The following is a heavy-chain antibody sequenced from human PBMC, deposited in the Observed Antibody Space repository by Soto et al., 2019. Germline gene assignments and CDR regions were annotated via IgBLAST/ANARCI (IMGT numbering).Heavy chain of an antibody. CDR3: ARRCGVGFDY. V-gene: IGHV4-59*08. Sequence: QVQLQESGPGLVKPSETLSLTCTVSGGSISSYYRSWIRQPPGKGLEWIGYIYYSGSTNYNPSLKSRVTISVDTSKNQFALKLSSVTAADMAVYYCARRCGVGFDYWGQGTLVTVSS. CDR1: GGSISSYY. J-gene: IGHJ4*02. CDR2: IYYSGST. D-gene: IGHD1-26*01.